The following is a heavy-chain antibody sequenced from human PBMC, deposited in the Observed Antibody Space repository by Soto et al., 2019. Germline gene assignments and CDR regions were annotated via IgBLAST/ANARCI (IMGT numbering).Heavy chain of an antibody. Sequence: SETPSLTCTVSGGSISSYYWSWIRQPPGKGLEWIGYIYYSGSTNYNPSLKSRVTISVDTSKNQFSLKLSSVTAADTAVYYWAMIPDSSGYYRGYVADWGQGPMVKVS. CDR3: AMIPDSSGYYRGYVAD. CDR2: IYYSGST. J-gene: IGHJ4*02. CDR1: GGSISSYY. V-gene: IGHV4-59*01. D-gene: IGHD3-22*01.